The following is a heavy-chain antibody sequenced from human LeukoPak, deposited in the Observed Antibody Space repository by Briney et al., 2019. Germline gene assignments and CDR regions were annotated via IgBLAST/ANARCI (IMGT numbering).Heavy chain of an antibody. Sequence: SETLSLTCSVSSDSISSSSYLWVWVRQPPGKGLEWIGDIYSNGHISYNPSLKSRAAISVDTSKNQFSLNLSSVTAADTALYYCARRHYGSGNIDSWGQGTLVTVSS. V-gene: IGHV4-39*01. D-gene: IGHD3-10*01. CDR3: ARRHYGSGNIDS. J-gene: IGHJ4*02. CDR1: SDSISSSSYL. CDR2: IYSNGHI.